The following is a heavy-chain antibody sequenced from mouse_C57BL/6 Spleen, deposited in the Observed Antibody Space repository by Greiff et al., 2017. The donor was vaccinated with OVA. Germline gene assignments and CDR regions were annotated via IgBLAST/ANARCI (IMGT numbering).Heavy chain of an antibody. V-gene: IGHV5-12*01. CDR3: ARLGGSSYGFAY. CDR1: GFTFSDYY. CDR2: ISNGGGST. Sequence: DVMLVESGGGLVQPGGSLKLSCAASGFTFSDYYMYWVRQTPEKRLEWVAYISNGGGSTYYPDTVKGRFTISRDNAKNTLYLQMSRLKSEDTAMYYCARLGGSSYGFAYWGQGTLVTVSA. D-gene: IGHD1-1*01. J-gene: IGHJ3*01.